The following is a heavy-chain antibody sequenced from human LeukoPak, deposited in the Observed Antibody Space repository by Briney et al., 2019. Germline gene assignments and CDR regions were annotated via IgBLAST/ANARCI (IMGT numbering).Heavy chain of an antibody. V-gene: IGHV4-61*01. CDR1: GASFSSASY. Sequence: SETLSLTCTVSGASFSSASYWSWIRQPPGKGVERIAHIYNGVNTNYNPSLKSRVTISVDTSKNQFSLRLNSVTAADTAVYYCARSRAFNSGAFDPWGQGSLVTVSS. J-gene: IGHJ5*02. CDR2: IYNGVNT. CDR3: ARSRAFNSGAFDP. D-gene: IGHD1-26*01.